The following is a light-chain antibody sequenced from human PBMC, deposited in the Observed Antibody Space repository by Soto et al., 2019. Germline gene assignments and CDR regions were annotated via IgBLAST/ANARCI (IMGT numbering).Light chain of an antibody. CDR1: QSVSSDY. CDR3: QQYGSTPPVT. Sequence: EIVLTQSPGTLSLSPGERATLSCRASQSVSSDYLSWYQQKPGQPPRLLIYGASYRATGIPDRFSGGGSGTDFTLTISRLEAKDFAVYYCQQYGSTPPVTFGGGTKVEIK. CDR2: GAS. V-gene: IGKV3-20*01. J-gene: IGKJ4*01.